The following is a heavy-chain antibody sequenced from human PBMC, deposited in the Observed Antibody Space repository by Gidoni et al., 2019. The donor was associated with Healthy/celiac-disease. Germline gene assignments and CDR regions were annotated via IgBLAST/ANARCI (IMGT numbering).Heavy chain of an antibody. CDR1: GYTFTSYD. Sequence: QVQLVQSGAEVKKPGASVKVSCKASGYTFTSYDINWVRQATGQGLEWMGWMNPNSGNTGYAKKFQGRVTMTRNTSISTAYMELSSLRSEDTAVYYCARGRVVHNYDFWSGYYYYGMDVWGQGTTVTVSS. CDR2: MNPNSGNT. V-gene: IGHV1-8*01. D-gene: IGHD3-3*01. CDR3: ARGRVVHNYDFWSGYYYYGMDV. J-gene: IGHJ6*02.